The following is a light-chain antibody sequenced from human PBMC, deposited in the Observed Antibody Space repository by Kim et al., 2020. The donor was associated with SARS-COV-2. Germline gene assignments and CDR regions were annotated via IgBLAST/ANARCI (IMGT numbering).Light chain of an antibody. J-gene: IGLJ3*02. V-gene: IGLV3-21*04. Sequence: APGKTARITCGGNNIGSKSVHWYQQKPGQAPVVVIYYDSDRPSGIPERFSGSNSGTTATLTISRVEAGDEADYYCQVWDSSSDHRVFGGGTKLTVL. CDR3: QVWDSSSDHRV. CDR2: YDS. CDR1: NIGSKS.